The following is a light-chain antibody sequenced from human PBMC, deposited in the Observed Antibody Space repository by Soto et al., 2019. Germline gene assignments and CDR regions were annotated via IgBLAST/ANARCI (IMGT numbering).Light chain of an antibody. CDR1: SSDVGGYNY. V-gene: IGLV2-14*01. Sequence: QSALTQPASVSGSPGQSITISCTGTSSDVGGYNYVSWYQQHPGKAPKLMIYEVSNRPSGVSNRFSGSKSGNTASLTISGLQAEDEADYYCSSYTSSSTLVFGNGTKVT. J-gene: IGLJ1*01. CDR3: SSYTSSSTLV. CDR2: EVS.